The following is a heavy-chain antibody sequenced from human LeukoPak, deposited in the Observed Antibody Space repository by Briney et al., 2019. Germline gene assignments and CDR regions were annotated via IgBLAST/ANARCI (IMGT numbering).Heavy chain of an antibody. CDR1: GGSISNYY. CDR3: ARAVAVFGTYYYMDV. CDR2: IYYSGST. J-gene: IGHJ6*03. Sequence: PSETLSLTCTVSGGSISNYYWSWIRQPPGKGLEWIGYIYYSGSTNYNPSLKSRVTISVDTSKNQFSLKLSSVTAADTAVYYCARAVAVFGTYYYMDVWGKGTTVTVSS. D-gene: IGHD6-19*01. V-gene: IGHV4-59*01.